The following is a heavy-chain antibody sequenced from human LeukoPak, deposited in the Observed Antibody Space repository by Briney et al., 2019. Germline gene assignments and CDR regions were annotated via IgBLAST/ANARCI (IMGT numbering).Heavy chain of an antibody. D-gene: IGHD5-18*01. CDR2: IYYSGST. CDR1: GGAISSDY. CDR3: ARFTSYGYLADAFDI. V-gene: IGHV4-59*01. Sequence: SATPSLTCTVSGGAISSDYWSWIRQPPGQGLDWIGYIYYSGSTNYKPSLKSRVTISVDTSKNQFSLKLSSVTAADTAVYYCARFTSYGYLADAFDIWGQGTMVTVSS. J-gene: IGHJ3*02.